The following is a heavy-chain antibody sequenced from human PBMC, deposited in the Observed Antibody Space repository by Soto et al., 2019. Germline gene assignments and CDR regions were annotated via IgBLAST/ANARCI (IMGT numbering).Heavy chain of an antibody. CDR3: AHRLEGFGDSSGYYGWFDP. D-gene: IGHD3-22*01. Sequence: QITLKESGPTLVKPTQTLTLTCTFSGFSLSTSGVGVGWIRQPPGKALEWLALIYWDDDKRYSPSLKSRLTITKDTSKNQVVLTMTNMDPVDTPTYYCAHRLEGFGDSSGYYGWFDPWGQGTLVTVSS. CDR2: IYWDDDK. J-gene: IGHJ5*02. V-gene: IGHV2-5*02. CDR1: GFSLSTSGVG.